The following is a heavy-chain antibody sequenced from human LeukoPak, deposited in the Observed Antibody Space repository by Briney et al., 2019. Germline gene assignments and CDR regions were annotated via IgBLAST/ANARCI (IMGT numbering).Heavy chain of an antibody. CDR2: ISSSSSYI. CDR1: GFTFSSYS. CDR3: AVYGDYYYYMDV. V-gene: IGHV3-21*01. Sequence: PGGSLRLSCAASGFTFSSYSMNWVRQAPGKGLEWVSSISSSSSYIYYADSVKGRFTISRDNAKNSLYLQMNSLRAEDTAVYYCAVYGDYYYYMDVWGKGTTVTVSS. D-gene: IGHD4-17*01. J-gene: IGHJ6*03.